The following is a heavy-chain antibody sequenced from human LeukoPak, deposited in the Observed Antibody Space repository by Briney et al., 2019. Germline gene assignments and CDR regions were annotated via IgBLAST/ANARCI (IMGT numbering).Heavy chain of an antibody. D-gene: IGHD6-6*01. V-gene: IGHV4-61*02. CDR2: IYTSGST. CDR3: ASVPNWFDP. CDR1: GGSISSGSYY. J-gene: IGHJ5*02. Sequence: TLSLTCTVSGGSISSGSYYWSWIRQPAGKGLEWIGRIYTSGSTNYNPSLKSRVTISVDTSKNQFSLKLSSVTAADTAVYYCASVPNWFDPWGQGTLVTVSS.